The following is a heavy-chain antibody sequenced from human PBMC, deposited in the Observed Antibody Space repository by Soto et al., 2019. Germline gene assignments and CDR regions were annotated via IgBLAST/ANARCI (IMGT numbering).Heavy chain of an antibody. D-gene: IGHD3-16*01. Sequence: ASVKVSCKASGYTFTGHYIHWLRQAPGQGLEWMGYINPNNGGTRFEQRFQGRVTMTRDTTLNTTYVELSRLTSDDTAIYFCARGGGQTYYYYPMDLWRQGTTVTVSS. J-gene: IGHJ6*02. CDR1: GYTFTGHY. V-gene: IGHV1-2*02. CDR2: INPNNGGT. CDR3: ARGGGQTYYYYPMDL.